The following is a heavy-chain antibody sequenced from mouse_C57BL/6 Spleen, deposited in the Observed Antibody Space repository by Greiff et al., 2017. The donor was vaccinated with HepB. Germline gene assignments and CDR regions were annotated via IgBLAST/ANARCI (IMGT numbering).Heavy chain of an antibody. CDR2: IHPNSGST. D-gene: IGHD2-5*01. Sequence: QVQLQQPGAELVKPGASVKLSCKASGYTFTSYWMHWVKQRPGQGLEWIGMIHPNSGSTNYNEKFKSKATLTVDKSSSTAYMQLSSLTSEDSAVYYCARRGDYSNYVEYFDYGGQGTTLTVSS. V-gene: IGHV1-64*01. CDR3: ARRGDYSNYVEYFDY. CDR1: GYTFTSYW. J-gene: IGHJ2*01.